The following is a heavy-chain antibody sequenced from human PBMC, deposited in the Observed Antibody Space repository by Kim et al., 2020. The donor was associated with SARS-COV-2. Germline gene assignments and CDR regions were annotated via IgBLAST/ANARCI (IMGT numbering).Heavy chain of an antibody. D-gene: IGHD6-13*01. Sequence: SETLSLTCAVYGGSFSGYYWSWIRQPPGKGLEWIGEITHSGSTNYNPSLKSRVTISVDTSKNQFSLKLSSVTAADTAVYYCARAQSSWYSKGAFDSWGQGTMVTVSS. CDR1: GGSFSGYY. CDR2: ITHSGST. V-gene: IGHV4-34*01. CDR3: ARAQSSWYSKGAFDS. J-gene: IGHJ3*02.